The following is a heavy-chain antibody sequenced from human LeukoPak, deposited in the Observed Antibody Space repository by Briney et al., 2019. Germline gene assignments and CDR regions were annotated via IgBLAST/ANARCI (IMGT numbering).Heavy chain of an antibody. CDR1: GGSFSGYY. CDR3: ARARIAADPRPDFDY. J-gene: IGHJ4*02. Sequence: SETLSLTCAVYGGSFSGYYWSWIRQPPGKWLEWIGEINHSGSTNYNPSLKSRVTISVGTSKNQFSLKLSSVTAADTAVYYCARARIAADPRPDFDYCGQGTLVTVSS. D-gene: IGHD6-13*01. V-gene: IGHV4-34*01. CDR2: INHSGST.